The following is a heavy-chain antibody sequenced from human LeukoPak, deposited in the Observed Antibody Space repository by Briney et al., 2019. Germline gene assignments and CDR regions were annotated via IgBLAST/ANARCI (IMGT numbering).Heavy chain of an antibody. CDR1: GYNFNTYW. CDR3: ARRRYQQLDLDY. D-gene: IGHD1-1*01. CDR2: IYPGDSDT. V-gene: IGHV5-51*01. J-gene: IGHJ4*02. Sequence: GESLKISCKTSGYNFNTYWIGWVRQKPGKGLEWMGNIYPGDSDTRYSPSFQGQVTMSADKSISTAYLQWSSLKASDTAMYYCARRRYQQLDLDYWGQGTLVTVSS.